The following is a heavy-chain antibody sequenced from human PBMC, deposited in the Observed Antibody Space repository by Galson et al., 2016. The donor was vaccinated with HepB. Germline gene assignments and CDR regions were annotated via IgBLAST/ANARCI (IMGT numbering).Heavy chain of an antibody. D-gene: IGHD6-13*01. CDR2: ISGSGGST. J-gene: IGHJ6*01. Sequence: SLRLSCAASGFTFSIYGMHWIRQAPGKGLEWVSSISGSGGSTNYADSVRGRFTISRDNSKNTLYLQMNSLRAEDTAVYYCAKVLPYSAGHGMDVRGQGTTVTVSS. CDR3: AKVLPYSAGHGMDV. V-gene: IGHV3-23*01. CDR1: GFTFSIYG.